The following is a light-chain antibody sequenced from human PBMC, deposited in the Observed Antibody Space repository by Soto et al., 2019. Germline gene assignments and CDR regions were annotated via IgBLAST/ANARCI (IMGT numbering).Light chain of an antibody. J-gene: IGKJ1*01. CDR3: QQYNNWPPVT. CDR1: QSVTSTY. Sequence: EIVLTQSPGPLSLSPGERATLSCRASQSVTSTYLAWYQQKPGQAPRLLIYGASTRATGIPARFSGSGSGTEFTLTISSLQSEDFAVYYCQQYNNWPPVTFGQGTKVDIK. CDR2: GAS. V-gene: IGKV3-15*01.